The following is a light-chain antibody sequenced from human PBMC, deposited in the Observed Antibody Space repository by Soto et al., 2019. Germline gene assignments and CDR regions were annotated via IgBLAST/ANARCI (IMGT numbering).Light chain of an antibody. V-gene: IGLV2-18*02. CDR2: EVS. CDR3: SSSTTSNTLV. CDR1: SSDIGRYNR. J-gene: IGLJ2*01. Sequence: QSVLTQPPSVSGSPGQSVTISCTGTSSDIGRYNRVSWYQQPPGAAPKLIIYEVSNRPSGVPDRFSGSKSGNTASLTISGLQAEDEADYFCSSSTTSNTLVFGGGTKVTVL.